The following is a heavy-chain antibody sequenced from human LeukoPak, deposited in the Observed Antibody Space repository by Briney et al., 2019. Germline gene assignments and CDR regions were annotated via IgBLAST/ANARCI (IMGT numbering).Heavy chain of an antibody. CDR3: ARSYYYDSSGADY. J-gene: IGHJ4*02. V-gene: IGHV1-2*04. D-gene: IGHD3-22*01. Sequence: GASVKVSCKASGYTFTGYYMHWVRQAPGQGLEWIGWINPNSGGTNYAQKFQGWVTMTRDTSISTAYMELSRLRSDDTAVYYCARSYYYDSSGADYWGQGTLVTVSS. CDR2: INPNSGGT. CDR1: GYTFTGYY.